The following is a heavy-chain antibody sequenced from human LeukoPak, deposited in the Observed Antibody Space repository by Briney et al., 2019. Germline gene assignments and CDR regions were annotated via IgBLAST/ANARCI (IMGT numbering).Heavy chain of an antibody. CDR1: GYTLTELS. V-gene: IGHV1-24*01. Sequence: ASVKVSCKVSGYTLTELSMHWVRQAPGKGLEWMGGFDPEDGETIYAQKFQGRVTMTEDTSTDTAYMELSSLRSDDTAVYYCARIGYGDTGGDYWGQGTLVTVSS. CDR2: FDPEDGET. J-gene: IGHJ4*02. D-gene: IGHD4-17*01. CDR3: ARIGYGDTGGDY.